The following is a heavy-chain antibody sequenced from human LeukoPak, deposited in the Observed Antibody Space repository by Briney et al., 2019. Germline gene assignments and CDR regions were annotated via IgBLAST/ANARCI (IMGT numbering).Heavy chain of an antibody. D-gene: IGHD2-15*01. CDR1: GYTFTDYY. J-gene: IGHJ4*02. CDR3: ARDAGYCTGGSCWYFDH. CDR2: INLNSGGT. Sequence: ASVKVSCKASGYTFTDYYMHWVRQAPGQGLEWMGWINLNSGGTNVAQRFQVRVTMTRDTSISTAYMDLSRLISDDAAVYYCARDAGYCTGGSCWYFDHWGQGTQVTVSS. V-gene: IGHV1-2*02.